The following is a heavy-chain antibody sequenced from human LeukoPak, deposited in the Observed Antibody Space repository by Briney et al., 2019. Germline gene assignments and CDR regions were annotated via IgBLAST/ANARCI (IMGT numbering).Heavy chain of an antibody. J-gene: IGHJ4*02. Sequence: SVKVSCKASGGTFSSYAISWVRHAPGPGLEWMGRIIPIFGTGNYAQKFQGRVTITTDESTSTAYMELSSLRSEDTAVYYCASPPLSDYGDYGAFDYWGQGTLVTVSS. CDR2: IIPIFGTG. CDR3: ASPPLSDYGDYGAFDY. CDR1: GGTFSSYA. V-gene: IGHV1-69*05. D-gene: IGHD4-17*01.